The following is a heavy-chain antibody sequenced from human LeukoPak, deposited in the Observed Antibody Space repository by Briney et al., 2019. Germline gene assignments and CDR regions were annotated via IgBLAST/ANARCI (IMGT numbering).Heavy chain of an antibody. CDR1: GYTFTGYY. V-gene: IGHV1-2*02. Sequence: ASVKVSCKASGYTFTGYYMHWVRQAPGQGLEWMGWINPNSGGTNYAQKFQGRVTMTTDTSTSTAYMELRSLRSDDTAVYYCARYNSGYKLFDPWGQGTLVTVSS. CDR3: ARYNSGYKLFDP. J-gene: IGHJ5*02. D-gene: IGHD6-19*01. CDR2: INPNSGGT.